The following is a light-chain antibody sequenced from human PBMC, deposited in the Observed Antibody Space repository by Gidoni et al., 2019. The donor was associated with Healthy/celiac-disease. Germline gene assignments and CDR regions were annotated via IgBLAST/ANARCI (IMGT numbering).Light chain of an antibody. CDR1: QSISSY. Sequence: DIQMTQSPSSLSASVGDRVTITCRASQSISSYLNWYQQKPGKAPKLLIYAASSLQSGVPSRFSGSGSVTDFTLTISSLQPEAFATYYCQQSYSTPHTFGQGTQLEIK. J-gene: IGKJ2*01. CDR3: QQSYSTPHT. CDR2: AAS. V-gene: IGKV1-39*01.